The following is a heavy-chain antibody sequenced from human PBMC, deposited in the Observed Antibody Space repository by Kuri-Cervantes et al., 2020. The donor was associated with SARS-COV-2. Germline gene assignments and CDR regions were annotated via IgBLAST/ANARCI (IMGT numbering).Heavy chain of an antibody. D-gene: IGHD3-22*01. J-gene: IGHJ6*02. CDR2: IIPIFGTA. Sequence: SVKVSCKASGGTFSSYAISWVRQAPGQGLEWMGGIIPIFGTANYAQKFQGRVTITADKFTSTAYMELSSLRSEDTAVYYCAAPFYYYDSSGYANYYYYYGMDVWGQGTTVTVSS. CDR1: GGTFSSYA. V-gene: IGHV1-69*06. CDR3: AAPFYYYDSSGYANYYYYYGMDV.